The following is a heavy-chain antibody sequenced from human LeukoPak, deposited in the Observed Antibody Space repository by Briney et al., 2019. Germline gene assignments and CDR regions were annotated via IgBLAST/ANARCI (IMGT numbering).Heavy chain of an antibody. D-gene: IGHD6-13*01. CDR2: ISWNSGSI. CDR3: AKSIHPFRQKLVHNAFDI. V-gene: IGHV3-9*01. CDR1: GFTFDDYA. J-gene: IGHJ3*02. Sequence: GGSLRLSCAASGFTFDDYAMHWVRQAPGNGLEWVSGISWNSGSIGYADSVKGRFTISRDNAKNSLYLQMNSLRAEDTALYYCAKSIHPFRQKLVHNAFDIWGQGTMVTVPS.